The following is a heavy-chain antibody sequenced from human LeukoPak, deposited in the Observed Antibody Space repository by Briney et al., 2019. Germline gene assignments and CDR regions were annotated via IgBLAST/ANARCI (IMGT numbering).Heavy chain of an antibody. V-gene: IGHV4-39*01. CDR3: GRHVSNGWDYHYGLDV. CDR2: AYYTGEI. CDR1: GGSVASTGCY. J-gene: IGHJ6*02. Sequence: SETLSFTGTVSGGSVASTGCYWGWLRQSPGKGLEWIGSAYYTGEIYSTPSLKTRLTISVDTSKNQLALTLTSVTAADTAVYYCGRHVSNGWDYHYGLDVWGQGTTVTVSS. D-gene: IGHD6-19*01.